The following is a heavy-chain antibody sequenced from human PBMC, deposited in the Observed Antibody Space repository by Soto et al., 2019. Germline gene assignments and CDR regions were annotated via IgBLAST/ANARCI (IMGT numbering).Heavy chain of an antibody. CDR2: INHSGST. CDR1: GGSFSGYY. J-gene: IGHJ5*02. V-gene: IGHV4-34*01. D-gene: IGHD2-15*01. CDR3: ASSRLVVAATSWFDP. Sequence: SETLSLTCAVYGGSFSGYYWSWIRQPPGKGLEWIGEINHSGSTNYNPSLKSRVTISVDTSKNQFSLKLSSVTAADTAVYYCASSRLVVAATSWFDPWGQGTLVT.